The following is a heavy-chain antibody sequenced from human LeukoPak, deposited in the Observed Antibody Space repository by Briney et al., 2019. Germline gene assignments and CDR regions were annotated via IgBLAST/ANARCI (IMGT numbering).Heavy chain of an antibody. V-gene: IGHV4-61*02. CDR2: IYTSGST. CDR1: GGSISSGSYC. J-gene: IGHJ4*02. D-gene: IGHD3-3*01. Sequence: PSQTLSLTCTVSGGSISSGSYCWSWLRQPAGKGLEWIGRIYTSGSTNYNPSLKSRVTISVDTSKNQFSLKLSSVTAADTAVYYCAKDSSGYYSSFDYWGQGTLVTVSS. CDR3: AKDSSGYYSSFDY.